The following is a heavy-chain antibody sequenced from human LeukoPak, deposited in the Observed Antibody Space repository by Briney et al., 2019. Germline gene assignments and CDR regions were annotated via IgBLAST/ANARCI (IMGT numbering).Heavy chain of an antibody. Sequence: GGSLRLSCAASGFTFSTYWMHWVRQAPGKGLVWVSRINSDGSNTRNADSVKGRFTISRDNAKNTLYLQMNSLRAEDTAVYYCARDRREYYDSSGHKQGDYWGQGTLVTVSS. V-gene: IGHV3-74*01. CDR3: ARDRREYYDSSGHKQGDY. D-gene: IGHD3-22*01. CDR2: INSDGSNT. CDR1: GFTFSTYW. J-gene: IGHJ4*02.